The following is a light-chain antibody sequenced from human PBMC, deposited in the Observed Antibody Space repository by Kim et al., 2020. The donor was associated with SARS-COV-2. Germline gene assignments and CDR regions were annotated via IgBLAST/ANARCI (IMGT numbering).Light chain of an antibody. CDR1: HSMGLS. V-gene: IGKV3-11*01. CDR2: DAA. Sequence: SPGEGATRDWRSSHSMGLSLAWYQQTRGQAPMLLIYDAAIRATGMPDRVIGSGSGTDFTLAIGGLDPEDFGVYFCQQQSKWPLAPSFGGGTKVDI. CDR3: QQQSKWPLAPS. J-gene: IGKJ4*01.